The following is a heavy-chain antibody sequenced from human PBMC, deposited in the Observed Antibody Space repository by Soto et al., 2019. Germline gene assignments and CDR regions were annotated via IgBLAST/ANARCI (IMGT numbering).Heavy chain of an antibody. CDR2: IGPYNGNT. V-gene: IGHV1-18*01. Sequence: QVQLVQTGAEVRKPGASVKVSCKTSGYTFINYAFNWVRQAPGQGLEWMGWIGPYNGNTNYSQKFQVRVTMTTDTSTATAYMELRSLRSGDTAVYYCARDSDLSNYAGDFWGQRTNVTGS. CDR1: GYTFINYA. CDR3: ARDSDLSNYAGDF. J-gene: IGHJ4*02. D-gene: IGHD4-4*01.